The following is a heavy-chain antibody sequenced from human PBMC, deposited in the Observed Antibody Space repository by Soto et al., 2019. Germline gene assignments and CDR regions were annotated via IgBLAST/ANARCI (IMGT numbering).Heavy chain of an antibody. J-gene: IGHJ5*02. CDR1: GYTFTSYG. V-gene: IGHV1-18*01. D-gene: IGHD2-15*01. CDR3: ASSPLGYCSGGSCSFVQHWFDP. CDR2: ISAYNGNT. Sequence: ASVKVSCKASGYTFTSYGISWVRQAPGQGLEWMGWISAYNGNTNYAQKLQGRVTMTTDTSTSTAYMELRSLRSDDTAVYYCASSPLGYCSGGSCSFVQHWFDPWGQGTLVTVSS.